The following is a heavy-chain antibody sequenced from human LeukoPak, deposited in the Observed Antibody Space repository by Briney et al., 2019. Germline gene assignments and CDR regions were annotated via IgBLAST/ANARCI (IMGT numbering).Heavy chain of an antibody. CDR1: GFTFSSYW. J-gene: IGHJ4*02. D-gene: IGHD5-12*01. Sequence: PGGSLRLSCAASGFTFSSYWMSWVRQAPGKGLEWVANIKQDGSEKYYVDSVKGRFTISRDNATNSLYLQMNSLRAEDTAVYYCARGMEDIVATFDYWGQGTLVTVSS. CDR2: IKQDGSEK. CDR3: ARGMEDIVATFDY. V-gene: IGHV3-7*01.